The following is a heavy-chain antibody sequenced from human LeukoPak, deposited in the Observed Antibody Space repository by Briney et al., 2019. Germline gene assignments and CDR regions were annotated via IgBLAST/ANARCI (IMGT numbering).Heavy chain of an antibody. CDR1: GFTFSSSW. CDR3: AREDSSSLFFDS. J-gene: IGHJ4*02. V-gene: IGHV3-74*01. Sequence: PGGSLRLSCAVSGFTFSSSWMHWVRQAPGKGLVWVSRINTDESSTTYADSVKGRFTISRDNAKNTLYLQMNSLTVDDTAVYYCAREDSSSLFFDSWGQGTLVTVSS. CDR2: INTDESST. D-gene: IGHD6-6*01.